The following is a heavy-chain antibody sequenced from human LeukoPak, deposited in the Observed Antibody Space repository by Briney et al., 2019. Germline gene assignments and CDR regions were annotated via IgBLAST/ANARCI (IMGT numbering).Heavy chain of an antibody. CDR3: ARRLWCGTSCSAIGGLDV. V-gene: IGHV1-2*02. J-gene: IGHJ6*02. CDR1: GYTFTGYY. Sequence: ASVEVSCKASGYTFTGYYMHWVRQAPGQGLEWMGWINPNSGGTNYAQKFQGRVTMTRDTSISTAYLELNSLRSDDTAMYYCARRLWCGTSCSAIGGLDVWGQGTTVSVSS. D-gene: IGHD2-2*01. CDR2: INPNSGGT.